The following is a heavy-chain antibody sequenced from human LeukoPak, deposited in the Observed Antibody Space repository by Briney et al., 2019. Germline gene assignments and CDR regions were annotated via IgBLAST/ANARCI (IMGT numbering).Heavy chain of an antibody. CDR3: VACSSASCYGDRFDP. CDR2: ISATDGST. V-gene: IGHV3-23*01. J-gene: IGHJ5*02. Sequence: GGSLRLSCEASGFTFASYAMTWVRQAPGKGLEWVSSISATDGSTYYAYSVRGRFTISRDNTENTLFLQMSSLRAEDTALYYCVACSSASCYGDRFDPWGQGTLVTVSS. D-gene: IGHD2-2*01. CDR1: GFTFASYA.